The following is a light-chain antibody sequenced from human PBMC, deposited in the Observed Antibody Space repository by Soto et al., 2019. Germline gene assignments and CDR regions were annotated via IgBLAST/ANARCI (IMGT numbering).Light chain of an antibody. CDR1: HDIRDH. CDR2: DAS. J-gene: IGKJ3*01. V-gene: IGKV1-33*01. Sequence: IQMTQSPSSLSASVGDRVTLTCQASHDIRDHLNWYQQKPGKPPKLLIYDASNLQTGVPSRFSGSGSGTEFTFTNSRLQAEDIATYFFHQYGNLSQTFGPGTKVDIK. CDR3: HQYGNLSQT.